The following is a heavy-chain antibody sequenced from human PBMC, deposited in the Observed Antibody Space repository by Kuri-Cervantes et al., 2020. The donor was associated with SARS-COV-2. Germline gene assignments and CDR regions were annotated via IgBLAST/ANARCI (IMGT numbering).Heavy chain of an antibody. CDR2: INPNSGGT. J-gene: IGHJ4*02. CDR1: GYTFTGYY. Sequence: ASVKVSCKASGYTFTGYYMHWVRQAPGQGLEWMGWINPNSGGTNYAQKFQGRVTMTRDTSISTAYMELSRLRSDDTAVYYCARALYSGSYYPFDYWGQGTPVTVSS. V-gene: IGHV1-2*02. CDR3: ARALYSGSYYPFDY. D-gene: IGHD1-26*01.